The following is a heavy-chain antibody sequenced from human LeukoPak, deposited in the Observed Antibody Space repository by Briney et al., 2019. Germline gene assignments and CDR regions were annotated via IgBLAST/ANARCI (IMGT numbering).Heavy chain of an antibody. J-gene: IGHJ3*02. CDR3: ARDEWRLVKGDAFDI. D-gene: IGHD6-25*01. V-gene: IGHV4-59*12. Sequence: SETLSLTCTVSGGSISSYYWSWIRQPPGKGLEWIGYIYYSGSTNYNPSLKSRVTVSVDTSKNQFSLKLSSVTAADTAVYYCARDEWRLVKGDAFDIWGQGTMVTVSS. CDR1: GGSISSYY. CDR2: IYYSGST.